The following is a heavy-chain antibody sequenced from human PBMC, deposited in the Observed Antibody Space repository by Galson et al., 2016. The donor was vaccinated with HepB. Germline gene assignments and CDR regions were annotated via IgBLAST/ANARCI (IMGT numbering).Heavy chain of an antibody. J-gene: IGHJ4*02. CDR3: ARGGQWLGDHI. CDR1: EHTFATYD. V-gene: IGHV1-8*01. D-gene: IGHD3-10*01. Sequence: SVKVSCKASEHTFATYDINWVRQATGQGLEWMGWMNPKSGDTGYAPKFQGRVTMTRNTSIRTAYMELRSLRSEDTAVYFCARGGQWLGDHIWGQGTLVTVSS. CDR2: MNPKSGDT.